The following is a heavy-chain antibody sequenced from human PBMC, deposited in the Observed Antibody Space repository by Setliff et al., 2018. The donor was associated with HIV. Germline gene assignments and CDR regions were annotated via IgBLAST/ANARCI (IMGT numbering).Heavy chain of an antibody. Sequence: SETLSLTCTVSGGSITSSSSYWGWIRQPPGKGLEWIGSMFYSGSTSYNPSLKSRVTISVDTSKKQLFLKLSSVTAADTAVYYCARQYYGSGNYYYYMDDWGKGTTVTVSS. V-gene: IGHV4-39*01. CDR3: ARQYYGSGNYYYYMDD. CDR1: GGSITSSSSY. CDR2: MFYSGST. J-gene: IGHJ6*03. D-gene: IGHD3-10*01.